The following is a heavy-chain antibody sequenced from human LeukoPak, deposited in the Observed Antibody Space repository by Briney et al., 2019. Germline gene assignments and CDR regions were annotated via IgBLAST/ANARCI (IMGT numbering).Heavy chain of an antibody. CDR2: FDPEDGET. CDR1: GGTFSSYA. V-gene: IGHV1-24*01. D-gene: IGHD3-10*01. CDR3: ATVLDYYGSGSDNWFDP. J-gene: IGHJ5*02. Sequence: GASVKVSCKASGGTFSSYAISWVRQAPGQGLEWMGGFDPEDGETIYAQKFQGRVTMTEDTSTDTAYMELTSLRSEDTAVYYCATVLDYYGSGSDNWFDPWGQGTLVTVSS.